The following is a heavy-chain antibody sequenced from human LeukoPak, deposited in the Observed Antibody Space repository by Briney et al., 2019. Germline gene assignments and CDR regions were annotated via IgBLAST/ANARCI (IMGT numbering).Heavy chain of an antibody. V-gene: IGHV5-51*01. CDR2: IYPDNSNT. J-gene: IGHJ5*02. CDR3: ASARRGDYYWWFDP. D-gene: IGHD2-21*01. Sequence: GESLKISCKGSGYSFTTHWIGWVRQMPGKGLEWMGIIYPDNSNTRYSPSFQGQVTISADKSINAAYLHWSSLRASDTAIYYCASARRGDYYWWFDPWGQGTLVTVSS. CDR1: GYSFTTHW.